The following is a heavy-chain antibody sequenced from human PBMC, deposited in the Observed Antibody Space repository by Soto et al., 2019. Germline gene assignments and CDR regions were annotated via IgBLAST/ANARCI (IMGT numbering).Heavy chain of an antibody. CDR3: ARENTIFGVVNAGDYYYGMDV. D-gene: IGHD3-3*01. Sequence: SETLSLTGTVSGGSISRYYWSWIRQPPGKGLEWIGYIYYSGSTNYNPSLKSRVTISVDTAKTQFSLKLRSVTAADTAVYYCARENTIFGVVNAGDYYYGMDVWGQGTTVTVSS. V-gene: IGHV4-59*01. CDR1: GGSISRYY. CDR2: IYYSGST. J-gene: IGHJ6*02.